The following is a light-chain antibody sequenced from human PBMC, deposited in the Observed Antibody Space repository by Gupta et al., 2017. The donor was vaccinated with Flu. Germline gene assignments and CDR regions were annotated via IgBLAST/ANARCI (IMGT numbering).Light chain of an antibody. J-gene: IGLJ2*01. CDR3: GSWDLRLTAVV. CDR2: DTD. CDR1: SSNIGNNY. Sequence: VTISCSGGSSNIGNNYVSWYQQSPGSAPKLLIYDTDKRPSGIPDRFSGSKSGTSATLDITGLQTGDEADYYCGSWDLRLTAVVFGGGTKVTVL. V-gene: IGLV1-51*01.